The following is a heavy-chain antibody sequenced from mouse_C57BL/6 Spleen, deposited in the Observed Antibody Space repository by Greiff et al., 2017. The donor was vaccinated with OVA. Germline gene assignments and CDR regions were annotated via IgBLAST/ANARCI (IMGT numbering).Heavy chain of an antibody. V-gene: IGHV1-39*01. D-gene: IGHD2-1*01. J-gene: IGHJ4*01. Sequence: VQLKESGPELVKPGASVKISCKASGYSFTDYNMNWVKQSNGKSLEWIGVINPHYGPHSYTQKFKGKSTFTVDQSSSTAYRQLNSLTSEDSAVYYCARRVYYGNYPLAMDYWGQGTSVTVSS. CDR2: INPHYGPH. CDR1: GYSFTDYN. CDR3: ARRVYYGNYPLAMDY.